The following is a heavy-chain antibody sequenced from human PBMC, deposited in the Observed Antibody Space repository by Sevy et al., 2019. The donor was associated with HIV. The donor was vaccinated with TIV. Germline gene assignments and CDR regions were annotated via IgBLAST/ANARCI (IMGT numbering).Heavy chain of an antibody. CDR1: GFTVNSNY. J-gene: IGHJ4*02. Sequence: GGSLRLSCAASGFTVNSNYMTWVRQAPGKGLEGVSVIHSDDTPYHADSVKDRFTISRDNFKNTLYLHMSSLRAEDTAVYYCARGKSGYGYALNYWGQGTLVTVSS. D-gene: IGHD5-18*01. CDR2: IHSDDTP. V-gene: IGHV3-66*01. CDR3: ARGKSGYGYALNY.